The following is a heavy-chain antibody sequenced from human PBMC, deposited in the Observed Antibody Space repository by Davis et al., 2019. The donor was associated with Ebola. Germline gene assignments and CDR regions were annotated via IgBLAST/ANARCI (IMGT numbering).Heavy chain of an antibody. CDR1: GFTFSSYA. CDR3: AAGLDFWSGVFDY. V-gene: IGHV3-53*01. Sequence: GGSLRLSCAASGFTFSSYAMSWVRQAPGKGLEWVSVIYSGGSTYYADSVKGRFTISRDNSKNTLYLQMNSLRAEDTAVYYCAAGLDFWSGVFDYWGQGTLVTVSS. D-gene: IGHD3-3*01. J-gene: IGHJ4*02. CDR2: IYSGGST.